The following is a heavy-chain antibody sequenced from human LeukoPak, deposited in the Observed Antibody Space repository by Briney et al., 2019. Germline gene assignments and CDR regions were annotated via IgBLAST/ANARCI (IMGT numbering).Heavy chain of an antibody. CDR3: AREKSSDCSGGSCYSGGTVY. V-gene: IGHV3-74*01. Sequence: GGSLRLSCAASGFTFSNYWMHWVRQAPGKGLVWVSRINSDGSSTNYADSVKGRFTISRDNAKNTLYLQMNSLRAEDTAVYYCAREKSSDCSGGSCYSGGTVYWGQGTLVTVSS. CDR2: INSDGSST. CDR1: GFTFSNYW. J-gene: IGHJ4*02. D-gene: IGHD2-15*01.